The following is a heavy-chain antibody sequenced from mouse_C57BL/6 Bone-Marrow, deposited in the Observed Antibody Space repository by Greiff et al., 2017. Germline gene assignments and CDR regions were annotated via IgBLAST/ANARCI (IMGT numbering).Heavy chain of an antibody. Sequence: VQGVESGPELVKPGASVKISCKASGYAFSSSWMNWVKQRPGKGLEWIGRIYPGDGDTNYNGKFKGKATLTADKSSSTAYMQLSSLTSEDSAVYFCARDDYDEGNAMDYWGQGTSVTVSS. V-gene: IGHV1-82*01. CDR1: GYAFSSSW. J-gene: IGHJ4*01. D-gene: IGHD2-4*01. CDR3: ARDDYDEGNAMDY. CDR2: IYPGDGDT.